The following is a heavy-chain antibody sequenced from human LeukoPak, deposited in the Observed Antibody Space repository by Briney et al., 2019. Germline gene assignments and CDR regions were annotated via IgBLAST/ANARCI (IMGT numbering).Heavy chain of an antibody. CDR3: ARSWSGGNCGNFDY. CDR1: GGSVSSGNYY. CDR2: IFYTGTT. J-gene: IGHJ4*02. Sequence: SETLSLTCSVSGGSVSSGNYYWSWIRQPPGKGLEWVGCIFYTGTTSYNPSLKSRVTISADTSKKQFSLSLTSVTAADTAVYYCARSWSGGNCGNFDYWGQGRVVTVSS. V-gene: IGHV4-61*01. D-gene: IGHD4-23*01.